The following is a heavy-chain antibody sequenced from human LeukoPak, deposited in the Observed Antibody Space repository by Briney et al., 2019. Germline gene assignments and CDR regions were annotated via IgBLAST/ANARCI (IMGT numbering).Heavy chain of an antibody. D-gene: IGHD3-16*02. V-gene: IGHV3-23*01. Sequence: GGSLRLSCVASGLTFSSYAMSWVRQAPGKGLEWVSAISGSGGSTYYADSVKGRFTISRDNSKNTLYLQMNSLRAEDTAVYYCVKFIPLYNWFDPWGQGTLVTVSS. J-gene: IGHJ5*02. CDR2: ISGSGGST. CDR3: VKFIPLYNWFDP. CDR1: GLTFSSYA.